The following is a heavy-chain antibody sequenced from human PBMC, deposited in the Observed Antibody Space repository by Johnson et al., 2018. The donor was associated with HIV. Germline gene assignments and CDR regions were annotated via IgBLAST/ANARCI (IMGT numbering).Heavy chain of an antibody. D-gene: IGHD5-18*01. J-gene: IGHJ3*02. CDR2: MWYDGSNK. Sequence: VQLVESGGGLVKPGGSLRLSCAASGFTFSNAWMSWVRQAPGKGLEWVAVMWYDGSNKYYADSVKGRFTISRDNSKNTLYLQMNSLRAEDTAVYYCARDRWIQLWSTGGAFDIWGQGTMVTVSS. CDR3: ARDRWIQLWSTGGAFDI. V-gene: IGHV3-33*08. CDR1: GFTFSNAW.